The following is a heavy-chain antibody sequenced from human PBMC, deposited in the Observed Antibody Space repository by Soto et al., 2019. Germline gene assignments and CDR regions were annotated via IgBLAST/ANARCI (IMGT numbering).Heavy chain of an antibody. CDR3: ARGVAAAGKRLDP. V-gene: IGHV3-30-3*01. CDR1: GFTFSSYA. CDR2: ISYDGSNK. J-gene: IGHJ5*02. Sequence: GGSLRLSCAASGFTFSSYAMHWVRQAPGKGLEWVAVISYDGSNKYYADSVKGRFTISRDNSKNTLYLQMNSLRAEDTAVYYCARGVAAAGKRLDPWGQGTLVTVSS. D-gene: IGHD6-13*01.